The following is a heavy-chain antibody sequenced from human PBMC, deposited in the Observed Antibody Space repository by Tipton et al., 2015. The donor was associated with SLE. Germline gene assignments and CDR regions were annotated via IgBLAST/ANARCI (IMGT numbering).Heavy chain of an antibody. D-gene: IGHD7-27*01. J-gene: IGHJ6*03. CDR2: IYTSGST. CDR1: GGSISSGSYY. Sequence: TLSLTCTVSGGSISSGSYYWSWIRQPAGKGLEWIGRIYTSGSTNYNPSLKSRVTISVDTSKNQFSLKLSSVTAADTAVYYCARGAGDDYYYYMDVWGKGTTVTVSS. V-gene: IGHV4-61*02. CDR3: ARGAGDDYYYYMDV.